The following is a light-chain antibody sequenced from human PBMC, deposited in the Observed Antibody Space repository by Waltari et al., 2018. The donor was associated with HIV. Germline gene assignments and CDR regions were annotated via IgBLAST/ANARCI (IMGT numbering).Light chain of an antibody. CDR3: AAWDASLSAWV. CDR1: NSNIGSNY. Sequence: QSALTQPPSASGTPGQRVTISCSGSNSNIGSNYVNWYQQLPGTAPKLLRYMNNQRPSGVPDRFSGSKSGTSASLAISGLRSDDEADYYCAAWDASLSAWVFGGGTKLTVL. J-gene: IGLJ3*02. V-gene: IGLV1-47*01. CDR2: MNN.